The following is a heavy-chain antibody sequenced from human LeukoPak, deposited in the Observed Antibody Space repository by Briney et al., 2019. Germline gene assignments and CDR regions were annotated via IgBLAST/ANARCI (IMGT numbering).Heavy chain of an antibody. CDR3: VREREGSNSEH. CDR2: TYSDGNT. J-gene: IGHJ1*01. D-gene: IGHD1-26*01. CDR1: GFTVSNNR. V-gene: IGHV3-53*01. Sequence: GGSLRLSCAASGFTVSNNRLSWVRQAPGMGLEWVSTTYSDGNTYYPDSVKGRFTISRDGSKNTLYLQLNSLRTEDTAIYYCVREREGSNSEHWGQGTLVTVSS.